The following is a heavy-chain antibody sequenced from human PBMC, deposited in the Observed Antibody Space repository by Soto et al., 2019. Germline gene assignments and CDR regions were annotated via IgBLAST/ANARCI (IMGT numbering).Heavy chain of an antibody. D-gene: IGHD6-19*01. J-gene: IGHJ4*02. Sequence: GVALRLSCAASVFPFISYSMNWVRPAPGKGLEWVSSISSSSSYIYYADSVKGRFTISRDNAKNSLYLQMNSLRAEDTAVYYCARDEGQWLAPDYWGQGTRVNVSS. CDR3: ARDEGQWLAPDY. V-gene: IGHV3-21*01. CDR2: ISSSSSYI. CDR1: VFPFISYS.